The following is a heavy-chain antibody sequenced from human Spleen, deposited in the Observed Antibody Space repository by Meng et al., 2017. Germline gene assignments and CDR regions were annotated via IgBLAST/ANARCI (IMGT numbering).Heavy chain of an antibody. J-gene: IGHJ6*02. CDR2: ISSSGSTI. Sequence: GGSLRPSCVASGFTFSSCGMAWVRQAPGKGLEWVSYISSSGSTIYYADSVKGRFTISRDNAKNSLYLQMNSLRAEDPAVYYCARDLRELIFGVVITGRDVWGQGTTVTVSS. V-gene: IGHV3-48*04. D-gene: IGHD3-3*01. CDR3: ARDLRELIFGVVITGRDV. CDR1: GFTFSSCG.